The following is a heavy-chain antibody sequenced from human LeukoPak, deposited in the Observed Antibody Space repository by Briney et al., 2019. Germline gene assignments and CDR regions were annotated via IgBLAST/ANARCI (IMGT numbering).Heavy chain of an antibody. J-gene: IGHJ6*03. CDR2: ISHSGST. CDR3: ARADYSSTCSHYYYYMDV. D-gene: IGHD6-13*01. V-gene: IGHV4-34*01. CDR1: GGSFSGYY. Sequence: SETLSLTCAVYGGSFSGYYWSWIRQPPGKGLEWIGEISHSGSTNYNPSLKSRVTISVDTSKNQFSLQLSSVTPPDTAMYYCARADYSSTCSHYYYYMDVWGKGTTVTVSS.